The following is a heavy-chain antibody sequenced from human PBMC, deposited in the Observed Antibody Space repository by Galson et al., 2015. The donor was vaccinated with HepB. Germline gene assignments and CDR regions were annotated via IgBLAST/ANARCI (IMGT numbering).Heavy chain of an antibody. J-gene: IGHJ5*01. V-gene: IGHV3-73*01. D-gene: IGHD3-22*01. CDR2: IRRNANNYAT. Sequence: SLRLSCAASGFSFSDSTIHWVRQTPGKGLEWVGRIRRNANNYATSYIGSLKGRIIISSADSKNTSYLQMDSLKIEDTASYFCARQSHYLDRSGYLGSWGQGALVTVS. CDR3: ARQSHYLDRSGYLGS. CDR1: GFSFSDST.